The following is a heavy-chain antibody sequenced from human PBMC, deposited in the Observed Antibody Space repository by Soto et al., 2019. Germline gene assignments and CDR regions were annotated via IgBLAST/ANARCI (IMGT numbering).Heavy chain of an antibody. CDR3: ARDRRKYCSSTSCYAGFDY. V-gene: IGHV1-18*01. J-gene: IGHJ4*02. Sequence: ASVKGSCKASGYTFTSYGISWVRQAPGQGLEWMGWISAYNGNTNYAQKLQGRVTMTTDTSTSTAYMELRSLRSDDTAVYYCARDRRKYCSSTSCYAGFDYWGQGTLVTVSS. CDR1: GYTFTSYG. D-gene: IGHD2-2*01. CDR2: ISAYNGNT.